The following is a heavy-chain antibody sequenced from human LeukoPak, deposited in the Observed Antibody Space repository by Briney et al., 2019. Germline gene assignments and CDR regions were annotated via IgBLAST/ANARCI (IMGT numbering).Heavy chain of an antibody. CDR3: AKVSGSGGTKYQPFDY. Sequence: GGSLRLSCAASGFTFSSYAMSWVRQAPGKGLEWVSGISGSGGSTYYADSVKGRFTISRDNSKNTLYLQMNSLRAEDTAVYYCAKVSGSGGTKYQPFDYWGQGTLVTVSS. J-gene: IGHJ4*02. CDR2: ISGSGGST. CDR1: GFTFSSYA. V-gene: IGHV3-23*01. D-gene: IGHD2-15*01.